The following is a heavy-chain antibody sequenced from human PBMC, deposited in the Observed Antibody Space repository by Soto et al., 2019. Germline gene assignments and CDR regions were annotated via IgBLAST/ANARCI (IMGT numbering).Heavy chain of an antibody. D-gene: IGHD6-19*01. CDR3: AQERSSGWSFDY. CDR2: ISGSGDST. V-gene: IGHV3-23*01. J-gene: IGHJ4*02. CDR1: GFTFSTYA. Sequence: EVQLLESGGGLVQPGGSLRLSCAASGFTFSTYAMNWVRQAPGKGLEWVSGISGSGDSTYYADSVKGRFTVSRDNSKNTLYLQMNSLRGEDTAVFYCAQERSSGWSFDYWGQGTLVTVSP.